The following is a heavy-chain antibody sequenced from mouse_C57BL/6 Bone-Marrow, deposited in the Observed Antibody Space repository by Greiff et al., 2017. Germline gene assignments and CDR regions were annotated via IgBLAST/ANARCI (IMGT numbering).Heavy chain of an antibody. J-gene: IGHJ3*01. CDR3: ARFGPAWFAY. CDR2: IYPGSGST. Sequence: QVQLQQPGAELVKPGASVKMSCKASGYTFTSYWITWVKQRPGQGLEWIGDIYPGSGSTNYNEKFKSKATLTVETSSSTAYMQLSSLTSEDSAVYYCARFGPAWFAYWGQGTLVTVSA. V-gene: IGHV1-55*01. CDR1: GYTFTSYW.